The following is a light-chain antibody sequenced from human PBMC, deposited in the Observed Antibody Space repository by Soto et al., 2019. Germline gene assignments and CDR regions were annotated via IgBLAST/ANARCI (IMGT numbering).Light chain of an antibody. CDR2: EVN. Sequence: QSVLTQPPSASGSPGQSVTISCTGTTSDVGGYNYVSWYQQYPGKAPKLIIYEVNKRPSGVPDRFSGSKSGNTASLTVSGLQAEDESYYYCSSCAGDNDVVFGGGTKVTVL. CDR3: SSCAGDNDVV. V-gene: IGLV2-8*01. CDR1: TSDVGGYNY. J-gene: IGLJ2*01.